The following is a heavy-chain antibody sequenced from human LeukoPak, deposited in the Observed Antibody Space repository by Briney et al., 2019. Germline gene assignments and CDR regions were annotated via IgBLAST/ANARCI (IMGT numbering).Heavy chain of an antibody. D-gene: IGHD2-2*01. Sequence: GASVTVSCKASGYTFTSYGISWVRQAPGQGLEWMGWISAYNGNTNYAQKLQGRVTMTTDTSTSTAYMELRSLRSDDTAVYYCARDSPHIVVVPAAIPYYYYYYMDVWGKGTTVTVSS. CDR3: ARDSPHIVVVPAAIPYYYYYYMDV. J-gene: IGHJ6*03. V-gene: IGHV1-18*01. CDR2: ISAYNGNT. CDR1: GYTFTSYG.